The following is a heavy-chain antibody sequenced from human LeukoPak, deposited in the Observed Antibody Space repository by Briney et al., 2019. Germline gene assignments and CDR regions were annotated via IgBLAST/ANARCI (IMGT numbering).Heavy chain of an antibody. CDR2: ISPNSGGT. D-gene: IGHD5-18*01. CDR3: ARVDHSGYSYGLAPNFDY. V-gene: IGHV1-2*05. CDR1: GYTFTGYY. J-gene: IGHJ4*02. Sequence: ASVKVSCKASGYTFTGYYMHWVRQAPGQGLEWMGLISPNSGGTNYAQKFQGRVTMTRDTSINTAYIELSRLRSDETDVYYCARVDHSGYSYGLAPNFDYWGQGTLVTVSS.